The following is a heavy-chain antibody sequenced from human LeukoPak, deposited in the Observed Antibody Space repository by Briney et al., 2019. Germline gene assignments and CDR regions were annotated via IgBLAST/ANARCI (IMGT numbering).Heavy chain of an antibody. D-gene: IGHD1-26*01. Sequence: SETLSLTCTVSGGSISSSSYYWGWIRQPPGKGLEWIGSIYYSGSTYYNPSLKSRVTISVDTSKNQFSLKLSSVTAADTAVYYCARGMPIYSGRPRHAFDIWGQGTLVTVSS. CDR3: ARGMPIYSGRPRHAFDI. J-gene: IGHJ3*02. CDR1: GGSISSSSYY. V-gene: IGHV4-39*07. CDR2: IYYSGST.